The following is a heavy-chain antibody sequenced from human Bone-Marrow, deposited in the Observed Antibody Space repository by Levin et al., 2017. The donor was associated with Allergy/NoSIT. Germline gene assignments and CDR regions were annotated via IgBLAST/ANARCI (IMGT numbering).Heavy chain of an antibody. CDR1: GFTFSSYD. Sequence: SCAASGFTFSSYDMHWVRQATGRGLEWVSAIGTAADSYYSGSVKGRFTVSRDNAKNSFYLQMNSLRAGDTAVYYCARVALPRYCTSTSGSDSGYYFDYWGQGTLVTVSS. D-gene: IGHD2-2*01. CDR3: ARVALPRYCTSTSGSDSGYYFDY. CDR2: IGTAADS. V-gene: IGHV3-13*04. J-gene: IGHJ4*02.